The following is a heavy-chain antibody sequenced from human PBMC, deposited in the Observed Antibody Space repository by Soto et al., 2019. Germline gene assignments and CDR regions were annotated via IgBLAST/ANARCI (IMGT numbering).Heavy chain of an antibody. CDR1: GYTFTNFG. J-gene: IGHJ4*02. Sequence: QVQLVQSGAEVKKPGASVKVSCKASGYTFTNFGITWVRQAPGQGLEWMGWISGYNGNTNYAQKFQGRVTMTTDTSTRTAYMELRSLRSDDTAVYYCARDPLYYDSSAYYSPLGTSWSDYWGQGTLVTVSS. V-gene: IGHV1-18*01. D-gene: IGHD3-22*01. CDR2: ISGYNGNT. CDR3: ARDPLYYDSSAYYSPLGTSWSDY.